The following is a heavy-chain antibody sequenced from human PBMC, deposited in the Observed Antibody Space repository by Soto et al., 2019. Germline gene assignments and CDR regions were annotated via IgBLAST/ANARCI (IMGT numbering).Heavy chain of an antibody. CDR1: GFTFSSYS. CDR3: ARDHIAAAGTPSPI. D-gene: IGHD6-13*01. CDR2: ISSSSYI. Sequence: GGSLRLSCAASGFTFSSYSMNWVRQAPGKGLEWVSSISSSSYIYYADSVKGRFTISRDNAKNSLYLQMNSLRAEDTAVYYCARDHIAAAGTPSPIWGQGTLVTVSS. V-gene: IGHV3-21*01. J-gene: IGHJ4*02.